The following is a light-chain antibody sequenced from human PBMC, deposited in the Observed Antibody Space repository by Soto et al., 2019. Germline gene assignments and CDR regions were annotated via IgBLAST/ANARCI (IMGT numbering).Light chain of an antibody. CDR3: QKYNNWPFS. Sequence: EVVMTQSPATLSVSPGERATLSCRASESVSSNLAWYQQRPGQAPRLLIHGASTRATGIAARFSGSGSGTDFTLTISSLEPEDFAVYFCQKYNNWPFSFGQGTRLEIK. V-gene: IGKV3D-15*01. CDR1: ESVSSN. CDR2: GAS. J-gene: IGKJ5*01.